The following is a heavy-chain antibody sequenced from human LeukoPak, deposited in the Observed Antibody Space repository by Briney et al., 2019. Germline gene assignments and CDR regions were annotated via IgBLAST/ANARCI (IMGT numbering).Heavy chain of an antibody. V-gene: IGHV4-30-2*01. J-gene: IGHJ4*02. CDR2: IYHSGST. Sequence: SETLSLTCTVSGGSISSGGYYWSWIRQPPGKGLEWIGYIYHSGSTYYNPSLKSRVTISVDRSKNQFSLKLSSVTAADTAVYYCARVGRGYSYGTFDYWGQGTLVTVSS. CDR3: ARVGRGYSYGTFDY. CDR1: GGSISSGGYY. D-gene: IGHD5-18*01.